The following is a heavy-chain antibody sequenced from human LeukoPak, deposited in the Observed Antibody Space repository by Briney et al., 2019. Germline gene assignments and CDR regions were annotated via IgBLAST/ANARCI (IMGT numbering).Heavy chain of an antibody. J-gene: IGHJ4*02. CDR3: ARGRGGELSLFSQFDY. CDR1: GGSISSGGYY. V-gene: IGHV4-31*03. Sequence: SETLSLTCTVSGGSISSGGYYWSWIRQHPGKGLEWIGYIYYSGSTYYNPSLKSRVTISVDTSKNQFSLKLSSVTAADTAVYYWARGRGGELSLFSQFDYWGQGTLVTVSS. CDR2: IYYSGST. D-gene: IGHD3-16*02.